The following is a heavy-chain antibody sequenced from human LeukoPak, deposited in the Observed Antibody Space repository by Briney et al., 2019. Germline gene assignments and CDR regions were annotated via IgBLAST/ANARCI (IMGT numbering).Heavy chain of an antibody. J-gene: IGHJ4*02. V-gene: IGHV1-69*04. CDR2: IIPILGIA. CDR3: AKEHSGYDDYALYYFDY. Sequence: ASVKVSCKTSGYTFTAYHMHWVRQAPGQGLEWMGRIIPILGIANYAQKFQGRVTITADKSTSTAYMELSSLRSEDTAVYYCAKEHSGYDDYALYYFDYWGQGTLVTVSS. CDR1: GYTFTAYH. D-gene: IGHD4-17*01.